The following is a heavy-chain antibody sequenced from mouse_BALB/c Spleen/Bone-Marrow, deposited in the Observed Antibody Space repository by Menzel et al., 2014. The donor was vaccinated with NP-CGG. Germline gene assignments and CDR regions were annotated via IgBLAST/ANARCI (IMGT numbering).Heavy chain of an antibody. D-gene: IGHD2-3*01. Sequence: EVQLQQSGPELVKPGTSVKTSCKASGYIFTSYVMDWVKQKPGQGLEWIGYINPYNDVTNYNEKFKGKATLTSDKSSSTAYMEVSSLTSEDSAVYYCAREGWLLRFDYWGQGTTLTVSS. CDR1: GYIFTSYV. J-gene: IGHJ2*01. CDR2: INPYNDVT. CDR3: AREGWLLRFDY. V-gene: IGHV1-14*01.